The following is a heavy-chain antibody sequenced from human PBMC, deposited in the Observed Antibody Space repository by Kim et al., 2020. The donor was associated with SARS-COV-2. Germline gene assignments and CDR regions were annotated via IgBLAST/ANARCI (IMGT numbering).Heavy chain of an antibody. CDR2: ISGDGGST. CDR3: VKRPWGLYYDILTGYEA. Sequence: GGSLRLSCAASGFTFDDYAMHWVRQAPGKGLEWVSLISGDGGSTYYADSVKGRFTISRDNSKNSLYLQMNSLRTEDTALYYCVKRPWGLYYDILTGYEAWGQGTLVTVSS. CDR1: GFTFDDYA. J-gene: IGHJ5*02. D-gene: IGHD3-9*01. V-gene: IGHV3-43*02.